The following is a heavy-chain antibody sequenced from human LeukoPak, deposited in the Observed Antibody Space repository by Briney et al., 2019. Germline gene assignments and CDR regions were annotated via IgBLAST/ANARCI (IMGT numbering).Heavy chain of an antibody. Sequence: PGGSLRLSCAASGFSFSSYTMNWLRQAPGKGLEWVSSIRTNNYRYGAGSVKGRFTISRDNAKNSLFLQIDSLRAEDTAVYYCARDGHFDFWGQGTLVTVSS. D-gene: IGHD3/OR15-3a*01. CDR2: IRTNNYR. CDR3: ARDGHFDF. J-gene: IGHJ4*02. CDR1: GFSFSSYT. V-gene: IGHV3-21*01.